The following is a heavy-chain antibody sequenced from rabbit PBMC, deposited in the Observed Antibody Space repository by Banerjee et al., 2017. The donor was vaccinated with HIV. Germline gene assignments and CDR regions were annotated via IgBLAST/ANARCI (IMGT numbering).Heavy chain of an antibody. CDR3: ARDASSDTYYRLTRLDL. CDR2: IDVGVSGST. J-gene: IGHJ3*01. D-gene: IGHD1-1*01. V-gene: IGHV1S45*01. CDR1: GFSFSSNYW. Sequence: QEQLEESGGDLVKPEGSLTLTCTASGFSFSSNYWICWVRQAPGKGLEWIACIDVGVSGSTYYASWAKGRFTISKTASTTVTLQMTSLTAADTATYFCARDASSDTYYRLTRLDLWGPGTLVTVS.